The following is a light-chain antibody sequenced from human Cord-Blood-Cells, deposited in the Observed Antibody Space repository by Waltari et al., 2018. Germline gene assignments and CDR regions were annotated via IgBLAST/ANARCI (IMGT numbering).Light chain of an antibody. V-gene: IGLV2-14*01. J-gene: IGLJ1*01. CDR1: SSDVGGYNY. CDR3: SSYTSSSTYV. CDR2: DVS. Sequence: QSALTQPASVSGSPGQSITISCTGTSSDVGGYNYVSWYQQHPGQGPKLMIYDVSKRPSGVSKRCSGSKSGNTASLTISGLRAEDEADYYCSSYTSSSTYVFGTGTKVTVL.